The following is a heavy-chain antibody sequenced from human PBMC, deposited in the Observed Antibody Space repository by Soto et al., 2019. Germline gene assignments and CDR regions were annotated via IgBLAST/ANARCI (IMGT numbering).Heavy chain of an antibody. CDR2: IYYSGTT. Sequence: QVQLQESGPGLVKPSDTLSLTCAVSGYSISSSNWWGWIRQPPGKGLEWIGYIYYSGTTYYNPSLKSGDTESVXTSKNQFSLKLTSVTAVDTAVYYCARREIQGPIDYWGQGTLVTVSS. J-gene: IGHJ4*02. CDR3: ARREIQGPIDY. CDR1: GYSISSSNW. D-gene: IGHD1-26*01. V-gene: IGHV4-28*01.